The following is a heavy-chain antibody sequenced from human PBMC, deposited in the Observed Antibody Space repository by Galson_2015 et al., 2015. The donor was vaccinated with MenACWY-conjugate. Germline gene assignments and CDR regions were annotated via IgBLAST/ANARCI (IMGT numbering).Heavy chain of an antibody. V-gene: IGHV3-30*18. CDR1: GFTFNTHG. CDR2: ISFDGITK. D-gene: IGHD5-12*01. J-gene: IGHJ3*01. Sequence: SLRLSCAASGFTFNTHGLHWVRQAPGKGLEWVAVISFDGITKNYADSVMGRFTISRDNSNNTLYLQMNSLRPEDSAVYYCAKVRWLRLNSDAYDVWGQGTMVTVSS. CDR3: AKVRWLRLNSDAYDV.